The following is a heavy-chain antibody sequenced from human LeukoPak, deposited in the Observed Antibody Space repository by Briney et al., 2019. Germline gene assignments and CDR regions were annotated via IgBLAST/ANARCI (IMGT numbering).Heavy chain of an antibody. CDR2: ISAYNGNT. D-gene: IGHD2-2*01. J-gene: IGHJ6*02. CDR1: GYTFTSYG. Sequence: ASVKVSCKASGYTFTSYGISWVRQAPGQGLEWMGWISAYNGNTNYAQKLQGRVTMTTDTSTSTAYMELRSLRSDDTAVYYCARGDIVVVPAASSPHYYYYYGMDVWGQGTTVTVSS. CDR3: ARGDIVVVPAASSPHYYYYYGMDV. V-gene: IGHV1-18*01.